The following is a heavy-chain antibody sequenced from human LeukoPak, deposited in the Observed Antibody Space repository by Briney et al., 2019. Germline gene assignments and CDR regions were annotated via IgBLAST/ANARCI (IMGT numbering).Heavy chain of an antibody. V-gene: IGHV3-43*02. J-gene: IGHJ5*02. CDR1: GFTFDDYA. Sequence: GASLRLSCAASGFTFDDYAMHWVRQAPGKGLEWVALISGGGGSTYYAESVKGRFTISRDNNKNSLYLQLNSLRTEDTAFYYCAKDLGPRGAAWFDPWGQGTLVTVSS. D-gene: IGHD4/OR15-4a*01. CDR2: ISGGGGST. CDR3: AKDLGPRGAAWFDP.